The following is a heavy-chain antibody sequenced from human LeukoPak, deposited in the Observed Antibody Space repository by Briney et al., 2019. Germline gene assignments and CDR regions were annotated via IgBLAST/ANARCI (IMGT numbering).Heavy chain of an antibody. J-gene: IGHJ4*02. CDR1: GFTFTSYA. Sequence: QCGGSLRLSCAASGFTFTSYAMSWVRQAPGKGLEWVSAISGNGGATYYADSVKGRFTISRDNSKNTLHLQMNSLRAEDTALYYCAKATTAIVVDNFFDYWGQGTLVSVSS. D-gene: IGHD3-22*01. V-gene: IGHV3-23*01. CDR2: ISGNGGAT. CDR3: AKATTAIVVDNFFDY.